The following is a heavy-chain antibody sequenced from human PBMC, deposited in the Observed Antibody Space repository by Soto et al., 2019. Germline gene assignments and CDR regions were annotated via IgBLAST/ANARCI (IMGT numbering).Heavy chain of an antibody. J-gene: IGHJ6*02. Sequence: SETLSLTCTVSGGSVSSGSYYWSWIRRPPGKGLEGIGYIYYSGSTNYNPSLKSRVTISVDTSKNQFSLKLSSVTAADTAVYYCARPGFYYGSGSPFRGMDVWGQGTTVTVSS. CDR3: ARPGFYYGSGSPFRGMDV. CDR2: IYYSGST. V-gene: IGHV4-61*01. D-gene: IGHD3-10*01. CDR1: GGSVSSGSYY.